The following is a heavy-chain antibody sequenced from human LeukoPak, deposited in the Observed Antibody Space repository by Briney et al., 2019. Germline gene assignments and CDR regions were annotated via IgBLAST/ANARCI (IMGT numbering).Heavy chain of an antibody. CDR3: AKDGRRQQLVPLEL. D-gene: IGHD6-13*01. J-gene: IGHJ4*02. CDR1: GFTFSNYG. CDR2: ISYDGSNK. V-gene: IGHV3-30*18. Sequence: GGSLRLSCAASGFTFSNYGLHWVRQAPGKGLEWVAVISYDGSNKYYADSVKGRFTISRDNSKNTLYLQMNSLRAEDTAVYYCAKDGRRQQLVPLELWGQGTLVTVSS.